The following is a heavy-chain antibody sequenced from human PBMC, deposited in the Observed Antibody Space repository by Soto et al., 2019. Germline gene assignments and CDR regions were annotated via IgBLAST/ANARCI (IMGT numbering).Heavy chain of an antibody. V-gene: IGHV1-18*03. CDR3: ARDLIAVRPGWFDP. CDR1: GYTFTTYG. D-gene: IGHD6-6*01. Sequence: ASVKVSCKASGYTFTTYGISWVRQVPGQGLEWMGWISAYNGNTKYAKKFQGRITMTTETSTSTAYVELRSLRFDDMAVYYCARDLIAVRPGWFDPWGQGTLVTVSS. J-gene: IGHJ5*02. CDR2: ISAYNGNT.